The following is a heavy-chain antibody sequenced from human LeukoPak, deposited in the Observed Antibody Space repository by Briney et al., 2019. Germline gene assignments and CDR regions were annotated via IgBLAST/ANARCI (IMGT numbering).Heavy chain of an antibody. CDR3: AELGITMIGGV. J-gene: IGHJ6*04. CDR2: ISSSGSTI. V-gene: IGHV3-48*03. Sequence: GGSLRLSCAACGFTFSSYEMNWVRQDPGKGLEGVSYISSSGSTIYYADSVKGRFTISRANAKNSLYLQMNSLRAEDTAVYYCAELGITMIGGVWGKGTKVTISS. D-gene: IGHD3-10*02. CDR1: GFTFSSYE.